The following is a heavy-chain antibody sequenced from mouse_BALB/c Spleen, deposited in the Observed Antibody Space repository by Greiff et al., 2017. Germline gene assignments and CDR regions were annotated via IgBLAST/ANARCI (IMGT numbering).Heavy chain of an antibody. D-gene: IGHD2-2*01. Sequence: EVKLMESGGGLVKPGGSLKLSCAASGFTFSSYAMSWVRQTPEKRLEWVASISSGGSTYYPDSVKGRFTISRDNARNILYLQMSSLRSEDTAMYYCARDGYDGIYYAMDYWGQGTSVTVSS. CDR3: ARDGYDGIYYAMDY. J-gene: IGHJ4*01. CDR2: ISSGGST. V-gene: IGHV5-6-5*01. CDR1: GFTFSSYA.